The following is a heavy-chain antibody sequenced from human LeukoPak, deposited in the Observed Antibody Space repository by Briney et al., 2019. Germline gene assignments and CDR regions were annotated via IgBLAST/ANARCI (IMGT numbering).Heavy chain of an antibody. CDR2: FSPTTSYI. J-gene: IGHJ4*02. V-gene: IGHV3-21*01. D-gene: IGHD3-10*01. CDR3: ARSSGSCDY. Sequence: EWVSSFSPTTSYIYYADSVKCGFTISREKAKDSLYLKMNRVRAGETAVYYCARSSGSCDYWGQGTLVTVSS.